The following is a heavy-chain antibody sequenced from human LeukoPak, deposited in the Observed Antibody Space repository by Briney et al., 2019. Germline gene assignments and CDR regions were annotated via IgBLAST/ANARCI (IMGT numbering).Heavy chain of an antibody. D-gene: IGHD5-12*01. CDR2: IYSSGST. V-gene: IGHV4-61*08. Sequence: SETLSLTCTVSGGSISSSGYSWGWVRQPPGKGLEWIGYIYSSGSTNYNPSPKSRVTISLDTSRNQFSLKLTSVSAADTAVYYCARGYSGYERMFDPWGQGTLVTVSS. CDR1: GGSISSSGYS. J-gene: IGHJ5*02. CDR3: ARGYSGYERMFDP.